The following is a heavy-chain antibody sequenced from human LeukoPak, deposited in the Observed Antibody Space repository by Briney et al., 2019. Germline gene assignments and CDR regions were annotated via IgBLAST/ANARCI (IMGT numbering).Heavy chain of an antibody. CDR1: GYTFTSYG. CDR3: ARHYYGAGSYYLGY. D-gene: IGHD3-10*01. J-gene: IGHJ4*02. V-gene: IGHV1-18*04. Sequence: ASVKVSCKASGYTFTSYGISWVRQAPGQGLEWMGWMSTYNGNTNYAQRLQGRVTMTTDTSTSTAYMELRSLRSDDTAMYYCARHYYGAGSYYLGYWGQGTLVTVSS. CDR2: MSTYNGNT.